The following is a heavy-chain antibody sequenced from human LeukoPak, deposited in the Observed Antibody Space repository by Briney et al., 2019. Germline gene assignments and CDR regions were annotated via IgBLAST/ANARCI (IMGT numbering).Heavy chain of an antibody. J-gene: IGHJ4*02. Sequence: GGSLRLSCAGSGFAFSTYGMSWVRQAPNKGLEWLSTISGSGDSTYYADSVKGRFTISRDNSKNTLFLQMNSLRAEDTAVYYCAKWQYYGSGDDYWGQGTLVTVSS. CDR3: AKWQYYGSGDDY. CDR2: ISGSGDST. D-gene: IGHD3-10*01. CDR1: GFAFSTYG. V-gene: IGHV3-23*01.